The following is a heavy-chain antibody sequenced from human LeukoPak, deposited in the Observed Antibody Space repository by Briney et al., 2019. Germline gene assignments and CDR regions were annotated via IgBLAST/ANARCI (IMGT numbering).Heavy chain of an antibody. J-gene: IGHJ6*03. CDR1: GGSITSSSYY. CDR3: ARHAHYSYYMDV. CDR2: IYHSGST. V-gene: IGHV4-39*01. Sequence: SETLSLTCTVSGGSITSSSYYWGWIRQPPGKGLEWIGSIYHSGSTYYNPSLKSRLTISVDTSKNQFSLNLSSVTAADTAVYYCARHAHYSYYMDVWGKGTTVTVSS.